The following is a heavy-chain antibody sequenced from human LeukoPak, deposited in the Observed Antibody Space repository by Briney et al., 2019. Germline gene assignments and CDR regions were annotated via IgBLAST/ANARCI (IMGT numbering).Heavy chain of an antibody. CDR1: GYTFTSHD. V-gene: IGHV1-8*01. D-gene: IGHD3-22*01. CDR3: ARGGGYYDSSGHYYRTVLDP. J-gene: IGHJ5*02. Sequence: GASVKVSCKASGYTFTSHDINWVRQATGQGLEWMGWMNPNSGNTGYAQKFQGRVTMTRDTSISTAYMELTSLRSEDTAVYYCARGGGYYDSSGHYYRTVLDPWGQGTLVTVSS. CDR2: MNPNSGNT.